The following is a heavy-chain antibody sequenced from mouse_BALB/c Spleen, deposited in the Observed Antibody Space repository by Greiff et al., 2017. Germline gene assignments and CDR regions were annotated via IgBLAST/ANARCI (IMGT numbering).Heavy chain of an antibody. CDR3: ARERDYYGSSYDYYAMDY. Sequence: EVKLLESGGGLVQPGGSRKLSCAASGFTFSSFGMHWVRQAPEKGLEWVAYISSGSSTIYYADTVKGRFTISRDNPKNTLFLQMTSLRSEDTAMYYCARERDYYGSSYDYYAMDYWGQGTSVTVSS. CDR2: ISSGSSTI. J-gene: IGHJ4*01. CDR1: GFTFSSFG. D-gene: IGHD1-1*01. V-gene: IGHV5-17*02.